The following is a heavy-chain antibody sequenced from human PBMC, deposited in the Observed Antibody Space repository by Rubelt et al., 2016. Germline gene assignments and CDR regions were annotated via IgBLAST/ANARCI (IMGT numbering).Heavy chain of an antibody. CDR1: GFTFSSYA. CDR3: ARVSNPCFDY. CDR2: ISGSGTTI. D-gene: IGHD4-11*01. V-gene: IGHV3-23*01. Sequence: EVQLLESGGGLVQPGGSLRLSCAASGFTFSSYAMSWVRQAPGKGLEWVSAISGSGTTIYQPDSVKGRFAISRDNSKNTLYLQMNSLRAEDTAVYYCARVSNPCFDYWGQGTLVTVSS. J-gene: IGHJ4*02.